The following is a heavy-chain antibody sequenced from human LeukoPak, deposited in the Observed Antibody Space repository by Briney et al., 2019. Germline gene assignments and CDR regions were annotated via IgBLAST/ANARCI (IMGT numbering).Heavy chain of an antibody. CDR3: ARTPTYCGGDCYYFDP. J-gene: IGHJ5*02. V-gene: IGHV4-34*01. Sequence: SETLSLTCVVYGGSFSGYYWSWIRQPPGKGLEWIGEINHSGSTNYNPSLKSRVTISVDRSKNQFSLKLSSVTAADTAIYFCARTPTYCGGDCYYFDPWGQGTLVTVSS. CDR1: GGSFSGYY. D-gene: IGHD2-21*02. CDR2: INHSGST.